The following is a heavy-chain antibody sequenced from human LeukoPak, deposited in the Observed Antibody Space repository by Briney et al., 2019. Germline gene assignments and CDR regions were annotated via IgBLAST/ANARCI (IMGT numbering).Heavy chain of an antibody. CDR2: ISNTGSP. J-gene: IGHJ4*02. V-gene: IGHV4-31*03. D-gene: IGHD3-10*01. CDR3: ARRSTVRGVPFDY. Sequence: SETLSLTCTVSGASISSGDYYWGWIRQHPDKGREWIGYISNTGSPYYNPSLTSRVTISGDTSKNQVFLNVKSMTVADAAIYYCARRSTVRGVPFDYWGQGALVTVSS. CDR1: GASISSGDYY.